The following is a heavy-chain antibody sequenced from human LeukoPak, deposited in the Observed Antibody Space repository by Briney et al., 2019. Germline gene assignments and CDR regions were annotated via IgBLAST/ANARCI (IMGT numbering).Heavy chain of an antibody. CDR1: GFTLSSND. D-gene: IGHD6-13*01. J-gene: IGHJ4*02. CDR3: ARAAAGIFDY. CDR2: IGTAGDT. V-gene: IGHV3-13*01. Sequence: GSLRLSCAASGFTLSSNDMHWVRQATGKGLEWVSTIGTAGDTYYPGSVKGRFTISRENAKNSLYLQMNSLRAGDTAVYYCARAAAGIFDYWGQGTLVTVSS.